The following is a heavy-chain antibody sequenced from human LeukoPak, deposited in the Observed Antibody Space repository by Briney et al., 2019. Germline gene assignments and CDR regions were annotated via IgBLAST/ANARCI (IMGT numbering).Heavy chain of an antibody. D-gene: IGHD3-10*01. J-gene: IGHJ4*02. CDR2: INPNSGGT. CDR3: ARRSSGWFGELYPGDY. Sequence: ASVKVSCKASGYTFTGYYMHWVRHAPGQGLEWMGWINPNSGGTNYAQKFQGRVTMTRDTSISTAYMELSRLRSDDTAVYYCARRSSGWFGELYPGDYSGQGTPVTVSS. V-gene: IGHV1-2*02. CDR1: GYTFTGYY.